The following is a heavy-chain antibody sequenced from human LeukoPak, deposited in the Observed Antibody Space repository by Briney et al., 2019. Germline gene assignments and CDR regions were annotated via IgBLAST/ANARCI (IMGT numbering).Heavy chain of an antibody. J-gene: IGHJ2*01. CDR3: ARLQLRYWYFDL. Sequence: SETLSLTCTVSGGSISSGDYYRSWIRQPPGKGLEWIGYIYYRGSTYYNPSLKSRVTISIDTSKNQFSLKLNSVTAADMAVYSCARLQLRYWYFDLWGRGTLVTVSS. CDR1: GGSISSGDYY. D-gene: IGHD1-7*01. V-gene: IGHV4-30-4*08. CDR2: IYYRGST.